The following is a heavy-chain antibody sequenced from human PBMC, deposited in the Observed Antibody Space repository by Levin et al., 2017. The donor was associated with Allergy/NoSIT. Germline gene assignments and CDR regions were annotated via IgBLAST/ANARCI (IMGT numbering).Heavy chain of an antibody. CDR3: ARDRTNPNIYYYMDV. CDR1: GFTFSSYA. J-gene: IGHJ6*03. D-gene: IGHD1-14*01. Sequence: GESLKISCAASGFTFSSYAMHWVRQAPGKGLEWVAVISYDGSNKYYADSVKGRFTISRDNSKNTLYLQMNSLRAEDTAVYYCARDRTNPNIYYYMDVWGKGTTVTVSS. V-gene: IGHV3-30-3*01. CDR2: ISYDGSNK.